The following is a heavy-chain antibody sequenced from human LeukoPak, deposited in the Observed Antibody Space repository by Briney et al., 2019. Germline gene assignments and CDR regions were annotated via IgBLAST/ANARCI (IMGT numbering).Heavy chain of an antibody. CDR3: ARGSSGSYYTLFDY. V-gene: IGHV1-69*06. Sequence: ASVKLSCKAFGGTFSSYAISWVRQAPGQGLEWMGGIIPIFGTTNYAQKFQGRVTITSDKSTPTIYMHLSRLRSAHPAVHYCARGSSGSYYTLFDYWGQGTLGTVSS. J-gene: IGHJ4*02. CDR1: GGTFSSYA. D-gene: IGHD1-26*01. CDR2: IIPIFGTT.